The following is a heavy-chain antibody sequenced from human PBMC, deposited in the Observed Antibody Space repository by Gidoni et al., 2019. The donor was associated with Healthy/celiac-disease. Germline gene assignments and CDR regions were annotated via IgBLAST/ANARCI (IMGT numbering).Heavy chain of an antibody. J-gene: IGHJ4*02. CDR1: GFTFSSYG. V-gene: IGHV3-33*01. CDR2: IWYDGSNK. CDR3: ASQATHLHFDY. Sequence: QVQLVESGGGVVQPGRSLRLSCAASGFTFSSYGMHWVRQAPGKGLEWVAVIWYDGSNKYYADSVKGRFTISRDNSKNTLYLQMNSLRAEDTAVYYCASQATHLHFDYWGQGTLVTVSS.